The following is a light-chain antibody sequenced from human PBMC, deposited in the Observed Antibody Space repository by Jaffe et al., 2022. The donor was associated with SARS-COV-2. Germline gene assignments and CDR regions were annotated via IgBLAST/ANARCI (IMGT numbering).Light chain of an antibody. CDR3: QQYNNWPYA. Sequence: EIVVTQSPATLSVSPGDRATLSCRASQSVSSNFAWYQQKPGQAPRLLIYGASTRATGIPARFSGSGSGTEFTLTISSLRSEDFGVYYCQQYNNWPYAFGQGTKLEIK. CDR2: GAS. CDR1: QSVSSN. V-gene: IGKV3-15*01. J-gene: IGKJ2*01.